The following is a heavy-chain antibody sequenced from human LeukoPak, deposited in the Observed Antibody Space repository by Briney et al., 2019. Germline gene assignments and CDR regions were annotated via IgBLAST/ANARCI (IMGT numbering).Heavy chain of an antibody. V-gene: IGHV3-48*01. D-gene: IGHD6-19*01. CDR1: GFTFNSYA. J-gene: IGHJ3*02. CDR2: INSDSSTS. CDR3: VRDRGWAFEI. Sequence: GGSLRLSCAASGFTFNSYAITWVRQAPGKGLEWISYINSDSSTSYYPDFVNRRFTISNDKDKNLLYQQTNIMRAETTVFYYCVRDRGWAFEIWGQGPVDRVS.